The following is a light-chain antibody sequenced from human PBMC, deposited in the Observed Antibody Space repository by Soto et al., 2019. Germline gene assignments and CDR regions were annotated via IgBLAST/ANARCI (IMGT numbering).Light chain of an antibody. CDR1: SGHSSYI. J-gene: IGLJ2*01. CDR2: LEVSGSY. Sequence: QPVLTQSSSASASLGSSVKLTCTLSSGHSSYIIAWHQQQPGKAPRYLMKLEVSGSYNKGSVVPDRFSGSSAGADRYLTISNLQFEDAADYFCETWDNNILVFGGGTKLTVL. CDR3: ETWDNNILV. V-gene: IGLV4-60*02.